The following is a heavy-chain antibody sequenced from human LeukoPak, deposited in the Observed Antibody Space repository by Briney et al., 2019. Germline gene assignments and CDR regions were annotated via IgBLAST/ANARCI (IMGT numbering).Heavy chain of an antibody. CDR1: GFTFSTYA. Sequence: PGGSLRLSCAASGFTFSTYAMTWVRQPPGKGLEWVSTIGGSGSPSSASYADSVKGRFTISSDKSKDTLYLLINSLRADDTAIYYCAKNVLGMRAFDIWGQGTMVTVSS. J-gene: IGHJ3*02. CDR3: AKNVLGMRAFDI. V-gene: IGHV3-23*01. D-gene: IGHD3-16*01. CDR2: IGGSGSPSSA.